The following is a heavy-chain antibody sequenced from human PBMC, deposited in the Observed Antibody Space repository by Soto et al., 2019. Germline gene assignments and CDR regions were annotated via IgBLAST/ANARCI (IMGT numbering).Heavy chain of an antibody. D-gene: IGHD3-22*01. J-gene: IGHJ4*02. V-gene: IGHV5-51*01. CDR1: GYSFFSHW. CDR3: ARRPWLSGYYDY. Sequence: GESLKISCKGSGYSFFSHWIGWVRQIPGKGVEWVWLIYPADSETRSSPSFQGQVTTSVDKSINTAYLQWSSLKASDTAMYYGARRPWLSGYYDYWGQGTRVTSPQ. CDR2: IYPADSET.